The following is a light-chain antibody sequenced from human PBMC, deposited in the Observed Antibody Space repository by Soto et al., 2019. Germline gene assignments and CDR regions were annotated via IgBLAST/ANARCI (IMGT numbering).Light chain of an antibody. V-gene: IGLV2-23*01. J-gene: IGLJ2*01. Sequence: QSALTQPASVSGSPGQSITISCTGTSSDVGRYNLVSWYQQHPGNAPKLMIYEGTERPSGVSNRFSASKSANTASLTISGLQAEDEAHYHCSSYAGSGTFVFGGGTKLTVL. CDR2: EGT. CDR3: SSYAGSGTFV. CDR1: SSDVGRYNL.